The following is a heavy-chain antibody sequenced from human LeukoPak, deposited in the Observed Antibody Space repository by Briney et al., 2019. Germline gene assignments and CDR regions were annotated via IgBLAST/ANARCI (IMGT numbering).Heavy chain of an antibody. J-gene: IGHJ4*02. CDR1: GFTFTSYG. CDR3: AREDPMVDFDY. D-gene: IGHD3-10*01. CDR2: ISSSGSTI. Sequence: PGGSLRLSCAASGFTFTSYGMSWVRQAPGKGLEWVSYISSSGSTIYYADSVKGRFTISRDNAKNSLYLQMNSLRAEDTAVYYCAREDPMVDFDYWGQGTLVTVSS. V-gene: IGHV3-48*04.